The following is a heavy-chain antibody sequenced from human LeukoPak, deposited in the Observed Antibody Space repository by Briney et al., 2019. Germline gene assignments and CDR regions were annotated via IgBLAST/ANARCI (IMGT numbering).Heavy chain of an antibody. CDR1: GFTFSSYW. CDR2: IKQDGSEK. J-gene: IGHJ4*02. CDR3: ARRRASSQIDY. Sequence: AGSLRLSCAATGFTFSSYWMSWVRQAPGKGLEWVANIKQDGSEKYYVDSVKGRFTISRDNAKNSLYLQMNSLRAEDTAAYYCARRRASSQIDYWGQGTLVTVSS. V-gene: IGHV3-7*03. D-gene: IGHD6-13*01.